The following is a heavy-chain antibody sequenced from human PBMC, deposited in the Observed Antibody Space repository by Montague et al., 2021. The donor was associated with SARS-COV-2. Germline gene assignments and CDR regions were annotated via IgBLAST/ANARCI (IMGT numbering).Heavy chain of an antibody. Sequence: SETLSLTCTVSGGSISSSSYYWGWIRQPPGKGLEWIGSIYYSGSTYYXXXLKSRVTISVDTSKNQFSLKLSSVTAADTAVYYCARQMGQSSIFRAVIQYYFGYRGPGTLV. V-gene: IGHV4-39*01. CDR2: IYYSGST. J-gene: IGHJ4*01. CDR3: ARQMGQSSIFRAVIQYYFGY. D-gene: IGHD3-3*01. CDR1: GGSISSSSYY.